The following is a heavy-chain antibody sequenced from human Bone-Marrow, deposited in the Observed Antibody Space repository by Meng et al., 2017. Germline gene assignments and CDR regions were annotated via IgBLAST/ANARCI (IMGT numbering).Heavy chain of an antibody. CDR2: LSSSGSST. CDR1: NFTLSIYA. CDR3: AKVPYGDYFNWFDP. V-gene: IGHV3-23*01. Sequence: GESLKISCATSNFTLSIYAMTWVRQAPGKGLEWVSSLSSSGSSTYYADSVKGRFTISRDNSKNTLYLQMNSLRAEDTAIYFGAKVPYGDYFNWFDPRGQGTLVTVSS. D-gene: IGHD4-17*01. J-gene: IGHJ5*02.